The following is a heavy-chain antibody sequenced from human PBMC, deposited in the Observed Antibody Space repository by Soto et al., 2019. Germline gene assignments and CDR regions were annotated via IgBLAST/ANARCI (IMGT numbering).Heavy chain of an antibody. V-gene: IGHV4-39*01. CDR1: GGPVSARNYY. D-gene: IGHD1-1*01. J-gene: IGHJ3*02. Sequence: QLQLHQSGPGLVKPSETLSLSCTVSGGPVSARNYYWGWVRQPPGKGLEWIGSIFYGGNNYYKESFRSRMLISLDTSTNQFSLTLSSVTAADTAFYFCARRYFNDDAFDIWGQGTLVTVSS. CDR3: ARRYFNDDAFDI. CDR2: IFYGGNN.